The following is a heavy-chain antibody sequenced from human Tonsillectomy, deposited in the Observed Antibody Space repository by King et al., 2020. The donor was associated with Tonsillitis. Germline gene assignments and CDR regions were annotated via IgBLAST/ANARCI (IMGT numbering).Heavy chain of an antibody. CDR2: ISHDGSNK. Sequence: VQLVESGGGVVQPGGSLRLSCAASGFTFSHYGMHWVRQAPGKGLECVATISHDGSNKYYADSVKGRFTISRGNSKNTLYLQMSSLIAEDTAVYYCANLPIDSLDIWGQGTTVTVSS. V-gene: IGHV3-33*05. J-gene: IGHJ3*02. CDR1: GFTFSHYG. CDR3: ANLPIDSLDI.